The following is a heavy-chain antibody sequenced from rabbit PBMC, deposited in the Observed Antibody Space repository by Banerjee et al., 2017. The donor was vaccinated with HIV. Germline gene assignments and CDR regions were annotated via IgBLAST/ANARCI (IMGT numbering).Heavy chain of an antibody. CDR2: IYNGDGST. CDR1: GFDFSSGYD. V-gene: IGHV1S45*01. J-gene: IGHJ4*01. Sequence: QEQLVESGGGLVQPEGSLTLTCKASGFDFSSGYDMCWVRQAPGKRPEWIACIYNGDGSTYYASWAKGRFTISKTSSTTVTLQMTSLTAADTATYFCARGSTASGFNLWGQGTLVTVS. D-gene: IGHD1-1*01. CDR3: ARGSTASGFNL.